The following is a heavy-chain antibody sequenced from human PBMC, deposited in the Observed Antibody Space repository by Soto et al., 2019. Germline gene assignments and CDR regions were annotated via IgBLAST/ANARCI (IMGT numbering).Heavy chain of an antibody. V-gene: IGHV3-30-3*01. CDR3: TRDWGQQLANYYYYSMDF. D-gene: IGHD6-13*01. CDR1: GFTFSSYA. CDR2: IEYDGSNK. J-gene: IGHJ6*02. Sequence: QVQLVESGGGVGQPGRSLRLSCAASGFTFSSYAMHWVGQAPGKGLESVAIIEYDGSNKYYADSLKDRFTISRDNSKNTLYLKMNSLRAEDTDVYYCTRDWGQQLANYYYYSMDFWGQGTTVTVSS.